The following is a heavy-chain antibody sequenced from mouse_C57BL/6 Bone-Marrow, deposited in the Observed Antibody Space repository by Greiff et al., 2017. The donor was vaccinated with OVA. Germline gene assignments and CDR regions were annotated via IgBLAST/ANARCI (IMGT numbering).Heavy chain of an antibody. D-gene: IGHD2-3*01. CDR2: ISNLAYSI. Sequence: EVKLQESGGGLVQPGGSLKLSCAASGFTFSDYGMAWVRQAPRKGPEWVAFISNLAYSIYYADTVTGRFTISSENAKNTQYLEMSSLRSEDTAMYYGATRIYDGYYGYAMDYWGQGTSVTVSS. CDR1: GFTFSDYG. CDR3: ATRIYDGYYGYAMDY. V-gene: IGHV5-15*01. J-gene: IGHJ4*01.